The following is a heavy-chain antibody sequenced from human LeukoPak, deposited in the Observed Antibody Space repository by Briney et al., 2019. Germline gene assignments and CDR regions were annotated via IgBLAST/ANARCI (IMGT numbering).Heavy chain of an antibody. CDR3: ARGDGYNYPFDY. D-gene: IGHD5-24*01. J-gene: IGHJ4*02. Sequence: SETLSLTCTVSGGSISSSSYYWGWIRQPPGKGLEWIGSIYYSGSTYYNPSLKSRVTISVDTSKNQFSLKLSSVTAADTAVYYCARGDGYNYPFDYWGQGTLVTVSS. CDR1: GGSISSSSYY. CDR2: IYYSGST. V-gene: IGHV4-39*07.